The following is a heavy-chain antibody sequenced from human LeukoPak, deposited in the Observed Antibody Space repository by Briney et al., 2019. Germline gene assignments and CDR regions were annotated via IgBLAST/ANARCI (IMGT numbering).Heavy chain of an antibody. D-gene: IGHD3-3*01. J-gene: IGHJ5*02. CDR2: IYPGDSDT. V-gene: IGHV5-51*01. CDR3: ARGGFGVVTEELRFDP. CDR1: GYSFTSYW. Sequence: GESLKISCKGSGYSFTSYWIGWVRQMPGKGLEWMGIIYPGDSDTRYSPSFQGQVTISADKSISTAYLQWSSLKASDTAMYYCARGGFGVVTEELRFDPWGQGTLVTVSS.